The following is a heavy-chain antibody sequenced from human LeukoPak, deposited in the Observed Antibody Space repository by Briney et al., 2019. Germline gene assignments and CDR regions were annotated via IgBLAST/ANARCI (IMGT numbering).Heavy chain of an antibody. J-gene: IGHJ4*02. D-gene: IGHD6-19*01. CDR2: IYYSGST. V-gene: IGHV4-59*01. CDR3: AGDSSGWTQADY. CDR1: GGSISSYY. Sequence: PSETLSLTRTVSGGSISSYYWSWIRQPPGKGLEWIGYIYYSGSTNYNPSLKSRVTISVDTSKNQFSLKLSSVTAADTAVYYCAGDSSGWTQADYWGQGTLVTVSS.